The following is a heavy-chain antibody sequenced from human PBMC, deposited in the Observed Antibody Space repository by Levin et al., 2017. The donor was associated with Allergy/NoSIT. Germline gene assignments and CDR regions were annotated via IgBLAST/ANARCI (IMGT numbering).Heavy chain of an antibody. CDR2: ITWNSNNI. CDR3: AKDIDISSSDAFDI. V-gene: IGHV3-9*01. CDR1: GFTFDDYA. D-gene: IGHD6-6*01. J-gene: IGHJ3*02. Sequence: GGSLRLSCAASGFTFDDYAIHWVRQAPGKGLEWVSGITWNSNNIGYADSVKGRFTISRDNAKNSLYLQMNSLRTEDTAFYYCAKDIDISSSDAFDIWGRGTLVTVSS.